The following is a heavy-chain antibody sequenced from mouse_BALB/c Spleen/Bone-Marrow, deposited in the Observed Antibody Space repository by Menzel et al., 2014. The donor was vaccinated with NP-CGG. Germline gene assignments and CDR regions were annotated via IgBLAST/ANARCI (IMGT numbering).Heavy chain of an antibody. Sequence: EVKLVESGGGLVQPGGSLKLSCATSGFTFSDYYMYWVRPTPEKRLEWVAYISNGGGSTYYPDTVKGRFTISRDNAKNTLYLQMSRLKSEDTAMYYCARPLYDGYYVAYWGQGTLVTVSA. CDR2: ISNGGGST. CDR1: GFTFSDYY. CDR3: ARPLYDGYYVAY. J-gene: IGHJ3*01. V-gene: IGHV5-12*02. D-gene: IGHD2-3*01.